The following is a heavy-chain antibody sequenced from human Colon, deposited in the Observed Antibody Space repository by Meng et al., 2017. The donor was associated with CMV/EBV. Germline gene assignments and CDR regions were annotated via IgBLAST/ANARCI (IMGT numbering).Heavy chain of an antibody. CDR2: IYPQDGGT. CDR1: GYTVNANQ. D-gene: IGHD6-13*01. V-gene: IGHV1-2*02. CDR3: VRESWYFDF. Sequence: QWQLVQAGTAVKQAGASVKVSCKTSGYTVNANQFHWVRQAPGQGIEWMGWIYPQDGGTYFAQKFQDRVTLTRDTSITTAYMELSGLTSDDTAIYYCVRESWYFDFWGEGTLVTVSS. J-gene: IGHJ4*02.